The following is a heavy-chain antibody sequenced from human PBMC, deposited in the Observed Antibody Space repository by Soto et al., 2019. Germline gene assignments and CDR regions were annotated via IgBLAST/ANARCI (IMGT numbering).Heavy chain of an antibody. CDR3: AKMLTMVRGVTGLRDFDF. J-gene: IGHJ4*02. V-gene: IGHV3-23*01. CDR2: ISGPGATI. CDR1: GFTFSSYA. Sequence: EVQLLEAGGNLIQPGGSLRLSCAASGFTFSSYAMSWVRQAPGQGLEWLSAISGPGATIYYADSVKGRFTISRDNSKNTLYQQMNSLTAEDTAVYYCAKMLTMVRGVTGLRDFDFWGQGTLVTVSS. D-gene: IGHD3-10*01.